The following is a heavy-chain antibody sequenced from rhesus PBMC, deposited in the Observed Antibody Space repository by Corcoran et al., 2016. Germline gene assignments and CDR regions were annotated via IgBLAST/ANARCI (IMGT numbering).Heavy chain of an antibody. CDR2: IYSRRENP. D-gene: IGHD1-38*01. CDR1: GGCIRGDYG. CDR3: ARDGPPPNFLDY. Sequence: QVQMQESGPGLLKPAETLSLTCAVSGGCIRGDYGWGWIRKPPGRRREWIGTIYSRRENPNDNPALKRPVTSSPDTSKNQISLKLSSVIAADTAVDYCARDGPPPNFLDYWGQGRLGTVSA. V-gene: IGHV4-127*01. J-gene: IGHJ4*01.